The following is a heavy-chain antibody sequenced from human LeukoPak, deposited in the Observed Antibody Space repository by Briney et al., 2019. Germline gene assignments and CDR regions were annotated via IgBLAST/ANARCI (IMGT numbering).Heavy chain of an antibody. D-gene: IGHD6-6*01. CDR1: RGSISGSIRSYY. J-gene: IGHJ4*02. V-gene: IGHV4-4*09. CDR3: AKTARVPFH. Sequence: PSETLSLTCTVSRGSISGSIRSYYWSWLRQPPGKGLEWIGYISSSGSVNDNPSLRSRVTISVDTSKNQFFLNLSSVSAADTAVYFCAKTARVPFHWGQGTLVTVSS. CDR2: ISSSGSV.